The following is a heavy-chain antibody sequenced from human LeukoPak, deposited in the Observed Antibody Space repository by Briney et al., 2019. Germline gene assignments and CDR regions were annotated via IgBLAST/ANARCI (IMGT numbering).Heavy chain of an antibody. CDR2: ISGSGGST. D-gene: IGHD3-10*01. V-gene: IGHV3-23*01. CDR1: GFTFSSYA. CDR3: AKGRAGRVRGICDY. J-gene: IGHJ4*02. Sequence: GGSLRLSCAASGFTFSSYAMSWVRQAPGKGLEWVSAISGSGGSTYYADSVKGRFTFSRDNSKNTLYLRMDSLRAEDTAVYFCAKGRAGRVRGICDYWGQGTLVTVSS.